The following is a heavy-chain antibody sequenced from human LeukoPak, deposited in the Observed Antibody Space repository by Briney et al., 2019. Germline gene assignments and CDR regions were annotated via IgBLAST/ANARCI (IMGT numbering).Heavy chain of an antibody. CDR2: IYYSGST. CDR1: GGSISSGGYY. CDR3: ARVRLGYCSSTSCSPRNWFDP. V-gene: IGHV4-31*03. Sequence: SETLSLTCTVSGGSISSGGYYWSWIRQHPGKGLEWIGYIYYSGSTYYNPSLKSRVTISVDTSKSQFSLKLSSVTAADTAVYYCARVRLGYCSSTSCSPRNWFDPWGQGTLVTVSS. D-gene: IGHD2-2*01. J-gene: IGHJ5*02.